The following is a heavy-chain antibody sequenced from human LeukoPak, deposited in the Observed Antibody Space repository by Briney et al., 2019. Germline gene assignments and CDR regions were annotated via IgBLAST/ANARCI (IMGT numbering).Heavy chain of an antibody. V-gene: IGHV4-39*01. Sequence: PSETLSLTCTVSGGSISSYYWGWIRQPPGKGLEWIGSIYYSGSTYYNPSLKSRVTISVDTSKNQFSLKLSSVTAADTAVYYCARHVEMATSPDYWGQGTLVTVSS. CDR1: GGSISSYY. D-gene: IGHD5-24*01. J-gene: IGHJ4*02. CDR2: IYYSGST. CDR3: ARHVEMATSPDY.